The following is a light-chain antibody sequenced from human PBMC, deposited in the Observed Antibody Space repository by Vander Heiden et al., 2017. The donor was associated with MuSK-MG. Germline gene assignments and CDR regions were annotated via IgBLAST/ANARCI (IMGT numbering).Light chain of an antibody. CDR3: RSYAGLNNFVV. CDR2: EVS. J-gene: IGLJ2*01. Sequence: VAIYCTGTRRDVGGSEYVSWYQQDPGTAPRLMIYEVSKRPSGVPDRFSGSKSGNAARLTVAGRLEAYAVHYLCRSYAGLNNFVVFGGGTKLTVL. V-gene: IGLV2-8*01. CDR1: RRDVGGSEY.